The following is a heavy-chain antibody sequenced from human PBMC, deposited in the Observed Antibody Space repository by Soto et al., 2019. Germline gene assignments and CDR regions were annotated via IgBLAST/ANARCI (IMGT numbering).Heavy chain of an antibody. V-gene: IGHV1-46*01. J-gene: IGHJ6*02. CDR1: GYTFTSYY. Sequence: ASVKVSCKASGYTFTSYYIHWVRQARGQGLEWMGIINPSGGSTSYAQKFQGRVTMTRDTSTSTVYMELSSLRSEDTAVYYCARARFLEWLLGTPHPQYGMDVWGQGTTVTVSS. D-gene: IGHD3-3*01. CDR3: ARARFLEWLLGTPHPQYGMDV. CDR2: INPSGGST.